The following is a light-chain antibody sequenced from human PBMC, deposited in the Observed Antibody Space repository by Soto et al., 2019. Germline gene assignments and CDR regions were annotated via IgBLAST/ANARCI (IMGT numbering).Light chain of an antibody. CDR3: CSYTDSRTHI. CDR2: EVS. CDR1: SSGVGGYNY. V-gene: IGLV2-14*01. J-gene: IGLJ1*01. Sequence: QSVLTQPASVSGSPGQSITISCTGTSSGVGGYNYVSWYQQHPGKAPKLIIFEVSYRPSGISNRFSASKSGDTASLTISGLQADDEADYYCCSYTDSRTHIFGSGTKV.